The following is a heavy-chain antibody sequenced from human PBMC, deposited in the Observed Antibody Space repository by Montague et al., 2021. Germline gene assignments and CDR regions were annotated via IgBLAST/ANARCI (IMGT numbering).Heavy chain of an antibody. CDR2: IYSGGST. J-gene: IGHJ4*01. V-gene: IGHV3-53*01. D-gene: IGHD3-16*01. CDR1: GFPVSGSS. Sequence: SLRLSFAASGFPVSGSSMTWVHQPPGKGLEWVSLIYSGGSTTYAASVEGRFTISRDNSKNTLYLQMNGLRAADTAVYYCAGASFGGPGDWGQGALVTVSS. CDR3: AGASFGGPGD.